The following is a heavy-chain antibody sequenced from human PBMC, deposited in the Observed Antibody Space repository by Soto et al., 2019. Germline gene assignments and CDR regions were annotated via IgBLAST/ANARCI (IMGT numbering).Heavy chain of an antibody. Sequence: SGGSLRLSCAASGFTFSTYWMHWVRQAPGRGLVWVSRIDNDGSTRTYADSVKGRFTISRDNAKNTLYLQMNSLRAEDTAVYYCARAKQINYFGSSGYYSGPFDIWGQGTMVTVSS. V-gene: IGHV3-74*01. J-gene: IGHJ3*02. CDR3: ARAKQINYFGSSGYYSGPFDI. CDR2: IDNDGSTR. CDR1: GFTFSTYW. D-gene: IGHD3-22*01.